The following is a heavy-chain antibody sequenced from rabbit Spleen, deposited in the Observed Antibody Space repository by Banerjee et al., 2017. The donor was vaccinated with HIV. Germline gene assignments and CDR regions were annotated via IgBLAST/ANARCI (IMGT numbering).Heavy chain of an antibody. CDR2: MDTGSSGFT. V-gene: IGHV1S40*01. CDR3: VRDQAGDADYGPYYLNL. Sequence: QSLEESGGDLVKPGASLTLTCTASGVSFSSNNYMCWVRQAPGKGLEWIACMDTGSSGFTYFASWVNGRFTISSHNAQNTLYLQLSSLTVADTATYFCVRDQAGDADYGPYYLNLWGPGTLVTVS. J-gene: IGHJ4*01. D-gene: IGHD2-1*01. CDR1: GVSFSSNNY.